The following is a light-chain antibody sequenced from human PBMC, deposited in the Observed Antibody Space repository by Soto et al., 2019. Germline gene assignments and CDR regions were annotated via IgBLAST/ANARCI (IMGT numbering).Light chain of an antibody. CDR1: QSISSY. CDR3: DQNFTTPIA. V-gene: IGKV1-39*01. J-gene: IGKJ5*01. CDR2: VAS. Sequence: DIQMTQSPSSLSASVGDRVTITCRASQSISSYLNWYQQKPGKAPKLLIYVASTLQSGVPSRFSVGGSGTDFTLTISSMQPEDFATYDGDQNFTTPIAFGKGTRLEIK.